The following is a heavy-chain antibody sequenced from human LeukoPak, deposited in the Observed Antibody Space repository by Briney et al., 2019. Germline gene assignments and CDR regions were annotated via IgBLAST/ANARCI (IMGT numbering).Heavy chain of an antibody. Sequence: ASVKVSCKASGYTFTSYYMHWVRQAPGQGLEWMGGIIPIFGTANYAQKFQGRVTITADKSTSTAYMELSSLRSEDTAVYYCARDSSNCSGGSCYPAYMDVWGKGTTVTVSS. CDR1: GYTFTSYY. V-gene: IGHV1-69*06. CDR3: ARDSSNCSGGSCYPAYMDV. J-gene: IGHJ6*03. CDR2: IIPIFGTA. D-gene: IGHD2-15*01.